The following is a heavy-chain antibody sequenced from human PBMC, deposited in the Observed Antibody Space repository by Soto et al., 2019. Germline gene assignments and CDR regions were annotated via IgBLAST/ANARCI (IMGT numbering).Heavy chain of an antibody. CDR3: AREWGLLPYYVMNV. Sequence: SETLSLTCTLSGGSISSNYWTWLRQPPGKGLEWIGYISYTGRTKYNPSLQSRVTISVDTSKNDFSLNLSSVTAADTAVYFCAREWGLLPYYVMNVWGHGTAVTVSS. D-gene: IGHD7-27*01. J-gene: IGHJ6*02. V-gene: IGHV4-59*01. CDR1: GGSISSNY. CDR2: ISYTGRT.